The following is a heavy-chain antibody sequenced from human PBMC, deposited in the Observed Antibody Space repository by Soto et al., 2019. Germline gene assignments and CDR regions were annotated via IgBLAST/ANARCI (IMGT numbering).Heavy chain of an antibody. CDR2: TYYRSKWYN. CDR1: GDSVSSNSAA. CDR3: ARAGITIFGVAPYAFDI. Sequence: PSQTLSLTCAISGDSVSSNSAAWNWIRQSPSRGLEWLGRTYYRSKWYNDYAVSVKSRITINPDTSKNQFSLQLNSVTPEDTAVYYCARAGITIFGVAPYAFDIWGQGTMVTVSS. J-gene: IGHJ3*02. D-gene: IGHD3-3*01. V-gene: IGHV6-1*01.